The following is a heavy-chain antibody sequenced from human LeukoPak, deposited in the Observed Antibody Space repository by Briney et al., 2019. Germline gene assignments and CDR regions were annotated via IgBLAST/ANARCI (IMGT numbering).Heavy chain of an antibody. CDR2: INHNGNVN. V-gene: IGHV3-7*03. D-gene: IGHD3-16*01. Sequence: GGSLRLSCAASGFTFSSYWMNWARQAPGKGLEWVASINHNGNVNYYVESVKGRFTISGDNAKNPLYLQMSNLRAEDTAVYFCARGGGLDVWGQGATVTVSS. CDR1: GFTFSSYW. J-gene: IGHJ6*02. CDR3: ARGGGLDV.